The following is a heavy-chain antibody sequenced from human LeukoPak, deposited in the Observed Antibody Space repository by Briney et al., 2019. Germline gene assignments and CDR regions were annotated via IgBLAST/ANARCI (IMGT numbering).Heavy chain of an antibody. CDR1: GFPFSTYV. CDR2: ISGSGTTT. V-gene: IGHV3-23*01. J-gene: IGHJ4*02. Sequence: GGSLRLSCAASGFPFSTYVMSWVRQAPGKGLEWVSAISGSGTTTYYADSVKGRFTISRDTSKSTLYLQMNSLRAEDTAVYYCAKGASLPAGHIRYFFDYWGQGTLVTVSS. CDR3: AKGASLPAGHIRYFFDY. D-gene: IGHD2-21*01.